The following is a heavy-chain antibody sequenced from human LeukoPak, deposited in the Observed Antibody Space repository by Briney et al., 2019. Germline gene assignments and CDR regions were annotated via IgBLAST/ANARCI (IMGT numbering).Heavy chain of an antibody. V-gene: IGHV1-18*01. J-gene: IGHJ4*02. Sequence: ASVKVSCKTSGYSFTNYGISWVRQAPGQGLEWMGWINTYNGNTDYIQKLQGRVTMTTDTSTSTAYMELRSLKSDDTAVYYCARASYCSGGSCYSDYWGQGTLVTVSS. CDR3: ARASYCSGGSCYSDY. CDR2: INTYNGNT. CDR1: GYSFTNYG. D-gene: IGHD2-15*01.